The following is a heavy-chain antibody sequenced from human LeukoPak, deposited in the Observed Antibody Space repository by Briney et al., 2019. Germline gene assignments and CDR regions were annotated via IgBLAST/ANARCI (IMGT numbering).Heavy chain of an antibody. J-gene: IGHJ4*02. CDR3: ARDIVSGPPFDY. CDR1: GYTFISYG. Sequence: ASVKVSCKASGYTFISYGFSWVRQAPGQGLEWMGWISAYNGDTNYAQKVQGRVTMTTDTSTSTAYMELRSLRSDDTAIYYCARDIVSGPPFDYWGQGTLVTVSS. V-gene: IGHV1-18*01. CDR2: ISAYNGDT. D-gene: IGHD2-15*01.